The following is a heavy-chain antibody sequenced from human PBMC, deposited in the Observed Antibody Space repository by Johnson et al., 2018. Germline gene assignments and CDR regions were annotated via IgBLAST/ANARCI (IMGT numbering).Heavy chain of an antibody. V-gene: IGHV3-30*18. CDR1: GFTFSDYY. D-gene: IGHD3-10*01. CDR3: AKDLTGPYYYGMDV. J-gene: IGHJ6*02. CDR2: ISYDGIDK. Sequence: QVQLVESGGGLVKPGGSLRLSCAASGFTFSDYYMSWIRQAPGKGLEWVAVISYDGIDKYYADSVKGGFTISRDNSKNTLYLQMSSLRAEDTAVYYCAKDLTGPYYYGMDVWGQGTTVTVSS.